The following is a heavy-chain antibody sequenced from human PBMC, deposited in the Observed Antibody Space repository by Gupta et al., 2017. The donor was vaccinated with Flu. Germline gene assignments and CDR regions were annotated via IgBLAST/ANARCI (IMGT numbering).Heavy chain of an antibody. CDR1: GYTFTSYY. Sequence: QVQLVQSGAEVKKPGASVKVSCKASGYTFTSYYMHWVRQAPGQGLEWMGIINPSGGRPSYAQKFQGRVTRTRDTSTSTVYMELSSLRSEDTAGDYCARELRRLRYADVWGQGTTGTVSS. CDR3: ARELRRLRYADV. CDR2: INPSGGRP. J-gene: IGHJ6*02. D-gene: IGHD4-17*01. V-gene: IGHV1-46*01.